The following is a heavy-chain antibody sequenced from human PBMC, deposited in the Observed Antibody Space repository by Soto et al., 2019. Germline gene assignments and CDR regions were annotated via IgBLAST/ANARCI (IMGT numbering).Heavy chain of an antibody. D-gene: IGHD4-17*01. J-gene: IGHJ4*02. V-gene: IGHV3-30*18. CDR2: ISYDGTNQ. CDR3: AKERFQYGDYDYSFDS. CDR1: GFTFRKHG. Sequence: QVQLVESGGGVVQSGRSLRLSCAASGFTFRKHGMNWVRQAPGKGLECVAFISYDGTNQYYRDSVKGRFTISRDNSKNRLYLQMDSLRSEDTSVYYCAKERFQYGDYDYSFDSWGQGTLVTVSS.